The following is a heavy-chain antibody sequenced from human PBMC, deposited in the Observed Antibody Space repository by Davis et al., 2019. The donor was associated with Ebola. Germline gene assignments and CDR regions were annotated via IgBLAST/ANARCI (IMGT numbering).Heavy chain of an antibody. J-gene: IGHJ2*01. Sequence: GESLKISCAASGFTFSSYEMNWVRQAPGKGLEWVSYISSSGSTIYYADSVKGRFTISRDNAKNSLYLQMNSLKTEDTAVYYCTSGFVVTKNFDLWGRGTLVTVSS. CDR3: TSGFVVTKNFDL. V-gene: IGHV3-48*03. CDR1: GFTFSSYE. CDR2: ISSSGSTI. D-gene: IGHD2-21*02.